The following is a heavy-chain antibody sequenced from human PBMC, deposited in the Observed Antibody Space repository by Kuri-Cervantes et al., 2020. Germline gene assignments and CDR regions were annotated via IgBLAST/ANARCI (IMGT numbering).Heavy chain of an antibody. J-gene: IGHJ4*02. V-gene: IGHV1-46*01. CDR1: GYTFSTYC. CDR2: INPRDGST. Sequence: ASVKVSCKAFGYTFSTYCMQWVRQAPGQGLEWIGVINPRDGSTNYAQKFQGRVTMTTDESTSTAYMELSSLRSEDTAVYYCAREGSGSYYFDYWGQGTLVTVSS. D-gene: IGHD1-26*01. CDR3: AREGSGSYYFDY.